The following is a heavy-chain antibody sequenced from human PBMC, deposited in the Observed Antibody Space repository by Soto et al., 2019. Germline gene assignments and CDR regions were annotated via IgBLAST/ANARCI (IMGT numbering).Heavy chain of an antibody. D-gene: IGHD2-21*01. J-gene: IGHJ6*02. V-gene: IGHV5-10-1*01. CDR2: IDPSDSYT. CDR3: ARHIRDYYGMDV. Sequence: LGESLKISCKGSGYSFTSYWISWVRQMPGKGLEWMGRIDPSDSYTNYSPSFQGHVTISADKSISTAYLQWSSLKASDTAMYYCARHIRDYYGMDVWGQGTTVTVSS. CDR1: GYSFTSYW.